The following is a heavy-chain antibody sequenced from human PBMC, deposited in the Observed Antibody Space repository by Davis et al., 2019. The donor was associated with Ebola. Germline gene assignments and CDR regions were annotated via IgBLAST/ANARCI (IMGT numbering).Heavy chain of an antibody. J-gene: IGHJ4*02. Sequence: GGSLRLSCAASGFTFSSYSMNWVRQAPGKGLEWVAVISYDGSNKYYADSVKGRFTISRDNSKNTLYLQMNSLRAEDTAVYYCAKVELLGYWGQGTLVTVSS. D-gene: IGHD1-7*01. CDR1: GFTFSSYS. CDR2: ISYDGSNK. V-gene: IGHV3-30*18. CDR3: AKVELLGY.